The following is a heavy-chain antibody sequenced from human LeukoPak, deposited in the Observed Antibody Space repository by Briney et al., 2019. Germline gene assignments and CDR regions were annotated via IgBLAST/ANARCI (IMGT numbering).Heavy chain of an antibody. V-gene: IGHV3-64D*06. Sequence: GGSLRLSCSASGFRFSSYGMHWVRQAPGKGLEYVSAISSNGGSTYYADSVKGRVTISRDNSKNTLYLQMSSLRAEDTAVYYCVKGSAVAGFEYWGQGTLVTVSS. D-gene: IGHD6-19*01. CDR1: GFRFSSYG. J-gene: IGHJ4*02. CDR3: VKGSAVAGFEY. CDR2: ISSNGGST.